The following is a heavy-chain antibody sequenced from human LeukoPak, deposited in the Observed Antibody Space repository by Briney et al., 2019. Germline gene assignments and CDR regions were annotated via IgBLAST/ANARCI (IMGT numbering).Heavy chain of an antibody. J-gene: IGHJ5*02. CDR3: ATASQLGSYNWFDP. Sequence: SETLSLTCAVYGASLSDYYWSWIRQPPGKGLEWIGEIDHIGVTKYSPSLKGRVTISRDTSKNQFSLGVTSVIAADTAVYYCATASQLGSYNWFDPWGQGTLVTVSS. CDR1: GASLSDYY. V-gene: IGHV4-34*01. CDR2: IDHIGVT. D-gene: IGHD6-6*01.